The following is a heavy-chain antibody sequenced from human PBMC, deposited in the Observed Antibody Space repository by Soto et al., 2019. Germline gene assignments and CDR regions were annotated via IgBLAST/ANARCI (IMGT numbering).Heavy chain of an antibody. V-gene: IGHV3-48*03. CDR1: GFSFSSYE. J-gene: IGHJ4*02. Sequence: EVQLVESGGGLVQPGGSLRLSCAASGFSFSSYEMNWVRQAPGKGLEWVSYITSNSDTIYYADSVKGRFTISRDNAKNSLYLQMNSLRAEDTAVYYCARHGCTSTNCQNFDYWGQGTLVTVSS. CDR3: ARHGCTSTNCQNFDY. D-gene: IGHD2-2*01. CDR2: ITSNSDTI.